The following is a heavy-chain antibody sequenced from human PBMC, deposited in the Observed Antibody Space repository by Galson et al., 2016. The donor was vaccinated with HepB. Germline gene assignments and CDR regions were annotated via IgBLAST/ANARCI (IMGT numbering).Heavy chain of an antibody. CDR2: INQDGSEK. Sequence: SLRLSCAASRFTFSSYWMSWVRQAPGKGLEWVANINQDGSEKYYVDSVKGRFTISRDNAKNSLYLQMNILRVEDTAVYYCAGDGMDVWGQGTTVTVSS. CDR1: RFTFSSYW. CDR3: AGDGMDV. J-gene: IGHJ6*02. V-gene: IGHV3-7*01.